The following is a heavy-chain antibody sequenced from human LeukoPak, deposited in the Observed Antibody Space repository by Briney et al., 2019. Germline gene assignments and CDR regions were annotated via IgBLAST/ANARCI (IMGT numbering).Heavy chain of an antibody. CDR3: ARARRIGAYPSFFDY. V-gene: IGHV3-48*03. J-gene: IGHJ4*02. Sequence: GGSLRLSCVASGFTFSSYEMNWVRQAPGKGLEWVSYISSSGSTIYYPDSVKVRFTISRDNAKTSLYLQRSGLRAEDTAVYYCARARRIGAYPSFFDYWGQGTLVTVSS. D-gene: IGHD3-16*01. CDR1: GFTFSSYE. CDR2: ISSSGSTI.